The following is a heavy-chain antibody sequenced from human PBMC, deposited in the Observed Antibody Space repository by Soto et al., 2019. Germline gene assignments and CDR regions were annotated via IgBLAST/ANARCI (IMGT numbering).Heavy chain of an antibody. D-gene: IGHD3-10*01. J-gene: IGHJ3*02. CDR1: GGTFSSYA. Sequence: SVKVSCKASGGTFSSYAISWVRQAPGQGLEWMGGIIPIFGTANYAQKFQGRVTITADESTSTAYMELSSLRSGDTAVYYCARDDGVDGSGSYNAFDIWGQGTMVTVSS. CDR3: ARDDGVDGSGSYNAFDI. V-gene: IGHV1-69*13. CDR2: IIPIFGTA.